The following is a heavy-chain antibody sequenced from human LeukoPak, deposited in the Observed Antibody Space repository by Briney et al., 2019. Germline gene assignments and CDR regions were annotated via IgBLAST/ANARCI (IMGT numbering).Heavy chain of an antibody. J-gene: IGHJ4*02. CDR2: IYYSGST. CDR3: AATTVVTTIDY. Sequence: PSETLSLTCTVSGGSISSYYWSWIRQPPGKGLEWIGYIYYSGSTNYNPSLKSRVTISVDTSKNQFSLKLSSVTAADTAVYYCAATTVVTTIDYWGQGTLVTVSS. V-gene: IGHV4-59*08. D-gene: IGHD4-23*01. CDR1: GGSISSYY.